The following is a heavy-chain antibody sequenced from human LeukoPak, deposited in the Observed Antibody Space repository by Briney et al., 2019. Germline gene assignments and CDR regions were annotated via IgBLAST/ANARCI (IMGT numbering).Heavy chain of an antibody. D-gene: IGHD3-9*01. V-gene: IGHV3-15*01. Sequence: GGSLRLSCAASGFTYSNAWMSWVRQAPGKGLEWVGRIKSKTDGGTTDYAAPVKGRFTISRDDSKNTLYLQMNSLKTEDTAVYYCTSRDMYYDILTGYYTMRFDYWGQGTLVTVSS. CDR3: TSRDMYYDILTGYYTMRFDY. CDR1: GFTYSNAW. CDR2: IKSKTDGGTT. J-gene: IGHJ4*02.